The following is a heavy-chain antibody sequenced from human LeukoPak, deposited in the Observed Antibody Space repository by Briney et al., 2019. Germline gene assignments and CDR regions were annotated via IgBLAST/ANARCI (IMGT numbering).Heavy chain of an antibody. D-gene: IGHD2-15*01. CDR3: AKELGDILVYYYYYYMDV. CDR1: GFTFSSYW. Sequence: GGSLRLSCAASGFTFSSYWMSWVRQAPGKGLECVANIKQDGSEKYYVDSVKGRFTISRDNSKNTLYLQMNSLRAEDTAVYYCAKELGDILVYYYYYYMDVWGKRTTVTVSS. J-gene: IGHJ6*03. V-gene: IGHV3-7*01. CDR2: IKQDGSEK.